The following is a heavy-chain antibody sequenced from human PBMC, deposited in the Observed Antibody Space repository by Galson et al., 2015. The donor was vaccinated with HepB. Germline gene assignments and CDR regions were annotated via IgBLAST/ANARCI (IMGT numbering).Heavy chain of an antibody. CDR2: ISGSGGST. Sequence: SLRLSCAASGITFSSYAMSWVRQAPGKGLEWVSAISGSGGSTYYADSVKGRFTISRDNSKNTLYLQMNSLRVEDTAVYFCAKANLHGDSSGWYYFDNWGQGTLVTVSS. CDR3: AKANLHGDSSGWYYFDN. CDR1: GITFSSYA. J-gene: IGHJ4*02. V-gene: IGHV3-23*01. D-gene: IGHD6-19*01.